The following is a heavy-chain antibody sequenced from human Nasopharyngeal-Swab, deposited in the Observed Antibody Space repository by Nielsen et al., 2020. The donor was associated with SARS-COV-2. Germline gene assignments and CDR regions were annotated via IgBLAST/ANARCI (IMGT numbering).Heavy chain of an antibody. J-gene: IGHJ4*02. Sequence: VRQAPGKGLEWVSGIGITDGRTYYGDSVKGRFTISRDNSKNTLYLQMDSLRAEDTAVYFCARVVVPQWMAIPPEFDYWGQGTLVTVSS. CDR3: ARVVVPQWMAIPPEFDY. D-gene: IGHD6-19*01. V-gene: IGHV3-23*01. CDR2: IGITDGRT.